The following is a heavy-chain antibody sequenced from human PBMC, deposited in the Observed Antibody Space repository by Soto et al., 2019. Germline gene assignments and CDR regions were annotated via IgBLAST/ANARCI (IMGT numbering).Heavy chain of an antibody. CDR2: ISAYNGNT. Sequence: ASVKVSCKASGFTFTDYGISWVRQAPGQGLEWMGWISAYNGNTNYAQKFHDRVTMTTDTSTTTAYMELRSLTSDDTAVYYCARDRSSSEIWGQGTMVTLSS. J-gene: IGHJ3*02. CDR1: GFTFTDYG. CDR3: ARDRSSSEI. D-gene: IGHD6-6*01. V-gene: IGHV1-18*01.